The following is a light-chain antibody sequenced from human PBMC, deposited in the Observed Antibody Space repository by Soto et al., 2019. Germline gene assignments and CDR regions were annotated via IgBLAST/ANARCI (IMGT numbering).Light chain of an antibody. Sequence: QSALTQPASVSGSPGQSITISCTGTSSDIGGYSYVSWYQHHPGKAPKLMIYEVSNRPSGVSNRFTGSKSGNTASLTISGLQADEEADYYCTSYTTSSPLVFGGGTKLTVL. J-gene: IGLJ2*01. CDR1: SSDIGGYSY. V-gene: IGLV2-14*01. CDR2: EVS. CDR3: TSYTTSSPLV.